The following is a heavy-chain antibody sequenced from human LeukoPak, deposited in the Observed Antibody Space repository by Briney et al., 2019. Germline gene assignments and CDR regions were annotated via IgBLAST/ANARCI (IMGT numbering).Heavy chain of an antibody. Sequence: SETLTLTCTVSGGSISIYYWNWIRQPPGKGLEWIGYIYYTGSTNYNPSLESRVTISVDTSKNHFSLKLSSVTAADTAVYYCARGKVGFDSFDIWGQGTMVTVSS. D-gene: IGHD1-26*01. CDR2: IYYTGST. CDR3: ARGKVGFDSFDI. J-gene: IGHJ3*02. CDR1: GGSISIYY. V-gene: IGHV4-59*01.